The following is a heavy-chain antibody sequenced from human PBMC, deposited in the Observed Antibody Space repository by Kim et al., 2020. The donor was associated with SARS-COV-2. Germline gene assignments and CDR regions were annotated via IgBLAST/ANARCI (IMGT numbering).Heavy chain of an antibody. CDR2: INSDGSST. D-gene: IGHD3-16*02. Sequence: GGSLRLSCVASGFTFSSYAMHWVRQAPGKGLERVSRINSDGSSTTYADSVKGRFTISRDNARNTLYLQMNRLRPEDTAVYYCASRYTGDGWDYLDYWGQGTLVTVSS. V-gene: IGHV3-74*01. CDR3: ASRYTGDGWDYLDY. CDR1: GFTFSSYA. J-gene: IGHJ4*02.